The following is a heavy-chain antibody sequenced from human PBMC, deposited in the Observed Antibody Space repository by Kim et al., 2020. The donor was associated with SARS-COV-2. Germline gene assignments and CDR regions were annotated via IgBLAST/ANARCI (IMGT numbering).Heavy chain of an antibody. CDR2: IYYSGST. V-gene: IGHV4-59*01. D-gene: IGHD3-10*01. CDR1: GGSISSYY. CDR3: ARSDGWYYGMDV. Sequence: SETLSLTCTVSGGSISSYYWSWIRQPPGKGLEWIGYIYYSGSTNYNPSLKSRVTISVDTSKNQFSLKLNSVTAADTAVYYCARSDGWYYGMDVWGQGTTVTVSS. J-gene: IGHJ6*02.